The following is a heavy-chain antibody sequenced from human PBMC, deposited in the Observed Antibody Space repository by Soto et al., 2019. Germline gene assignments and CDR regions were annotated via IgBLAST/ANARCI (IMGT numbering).Heavy chain of an antibody. CDR2: ISWNSGSI. V-gene: IGHV3-9*01. CDR1: GFTFDDYA. Sequence: GGSLRLSCAASGFTFDDYAMHWVRQAPGKGLEWVSGISWNSGSIGYADSVKGRFTISRDNAKNSLYLQMNSLRAEDTALYYCAKDPSLLPGAFDIWGQGTMVTVSS. J-gene: IGHJ3*02. CDR3: AKDPSLLPGAFDI. D-gene: IGHD2-15*01.